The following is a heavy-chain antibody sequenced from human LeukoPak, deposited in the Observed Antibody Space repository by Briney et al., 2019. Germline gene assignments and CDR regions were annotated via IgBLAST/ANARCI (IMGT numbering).Heavy chain of an antibody. CDR1: GYTFTGYY. J-gene: IGHJ4*02. CDR2: INPNSGGT. V-gene: IGHV1-2*02. CDR3: ARVANYGSGSYPIDY. D-gene: IGHD3-10*01. Sequence: ASVKVSCKASGYTFTGYYMHWVRQAPGQGLEWMGWINPNSGGTNYAQKFQGRVTMTRDTSISTAYMELSRLRSDDTAVYYCARVANYGSGSYPIDYWGQGTLVTVSS.